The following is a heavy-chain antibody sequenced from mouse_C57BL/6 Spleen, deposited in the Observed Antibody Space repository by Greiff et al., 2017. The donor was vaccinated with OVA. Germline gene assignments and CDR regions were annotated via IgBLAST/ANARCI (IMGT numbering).Heavy chain of an antibody. J-gene: IGHJ1*03. D-gene: IGHD4-1*01. CDR1: GYTFTDYN. CDR3: ARMVTGTRYFDV. Sequence: VQLQQSGPELVKPGASVKMSCKASGYTFTDYNMHWVKQSHGKSLEWIGYINPNNGGTSYNQKFKGKATLTVNESSSTAYMELRSLTSEDSAVYYCARMVTGTRYFDVWGTGTTVTVSS. V-gene: IGHV1-22*01. CDR2: INPNNGGT.